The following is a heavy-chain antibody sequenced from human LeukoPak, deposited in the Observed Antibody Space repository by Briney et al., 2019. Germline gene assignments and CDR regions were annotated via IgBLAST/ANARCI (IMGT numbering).Heavy chain of an antibody. CDR3: IYGYTLDF. V-gene: IGHV3-53*01. J-gene: IGHJ4*02. Sequence: GGSLRLSCAAPGFTVNNNYMNWVRQAPGKGLEWVSVMYSGGSTNYADSVKGRFTISGDNSKNTLYLQMNSLRAEDTAMYYCIYGYTLDFWGQGTLVTVSS. D-gene: IGHD5-18*01. CDR2: MYSGGST. CDR1: GFTVNNNY.